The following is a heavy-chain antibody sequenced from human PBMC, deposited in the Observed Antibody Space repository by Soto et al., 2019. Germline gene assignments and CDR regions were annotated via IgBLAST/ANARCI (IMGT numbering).Heavy chain of an antibody. CDR2: IYWDDDK. Sequence: QITLKESGPTLVKPTQTLTLTCTFSGFSLSTSGVGVGWIRQPPGKALEWLALIYWDDDKRYSPSLRSRLTINKDTSKNQVVLTMTNMHPVDTATYYCIQSRCGGDCLQSYASHYYYGMDVWGQGTTVTVSS. CDR3: IQSRCGGDCLQSYASHYYYGMDV. D-gene: IGHD2-21*02. V-gene: IGHV2-5*02. J-gene: IGHJ6*02. CDR1: GFSLSTSGVG.